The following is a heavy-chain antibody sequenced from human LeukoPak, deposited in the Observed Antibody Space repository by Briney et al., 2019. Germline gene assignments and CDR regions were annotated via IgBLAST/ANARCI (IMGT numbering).Heavy chain of an antibody. V-gene: IGHV1-18*01. Sequence: ASVKVSCKASGYTFTSYGISWVRQAPGQGLEWMGWISAYNGNTNYAQKLQGRVTMTTDTSTSTAYMELRSLRSDDTAVYYCARDPGQVPPNAFDIWGQGTMVTVSS. J-gene: IGHJ3*02. D-gene: IGHD4/OR15-4a*01. CDR2: ISAYNGNT. CDR3: ARDPGQVPPNAFDI. CDR1: GYTFTSYG.